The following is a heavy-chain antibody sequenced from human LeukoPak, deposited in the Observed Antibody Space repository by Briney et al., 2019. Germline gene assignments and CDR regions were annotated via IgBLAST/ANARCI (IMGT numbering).Heavy chain of an antibody. J-gene: IGHJ6*02. D-gene: IGHD6-25*01. CDR2: IYSGGST. V-gene: IGHV3-53*01. CDR1: GFTVSSNY. Sequence: GGSLRLSCAASGFTVSSNYMSWVRQAPGKGLEWVSVIYSGGSTYYADSVKGRFTISRDNSKNTLYLQMNGLRAEDTAVYYCARDLASGYSYYYYYGMDVWGQGTTVTVSS. CDR3: ARDLASGYSYYYYYGMDV.